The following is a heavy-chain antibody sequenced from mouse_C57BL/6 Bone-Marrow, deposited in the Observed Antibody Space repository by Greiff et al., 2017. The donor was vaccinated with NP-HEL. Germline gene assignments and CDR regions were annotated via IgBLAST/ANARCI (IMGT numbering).Heavy chain of an antibody. V-gene: IGHV1-54*01. CDR2: INPGSGGT. D-gene: IGHD2-4*01. CDR1: GYAFTNYL. Sequence: QVQLQQSGAELVRPGTSVKVSCKASGYAFTNYLIEWVKQRPGQGLEWIGVINPGSGGTNYNEKFKGKATLTADKSSSTAYMQLSSLTSEDSAVYFCAREGGSTMIKTALDYWGQGTTLTVSS. CDR3: AREGGSTMIKTALDY. J-gene: IGHJ2*01.